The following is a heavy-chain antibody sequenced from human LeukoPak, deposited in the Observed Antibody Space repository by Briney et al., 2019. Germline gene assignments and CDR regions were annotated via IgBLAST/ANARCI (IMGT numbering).Heavy chain of an antibody. J-gene: IGHJ4*02. CDR3: ARVITVTTAEYYFDY. D-gene: IGHD4-17*01. V-gene: IGHV3-53*01. Sequence: PGGSLRLSCAASGFTVSSNYMSWVRQAPGKGLEWVSVIYSGGSTYYADSVKGRFTISRDNSKNTLYLRMNSLRAEDTAVYYCARVITVTTAEYYFDYWGQGTLVTVSS. CDR1: GFTVSSNY. CDR2: IYSGGST.